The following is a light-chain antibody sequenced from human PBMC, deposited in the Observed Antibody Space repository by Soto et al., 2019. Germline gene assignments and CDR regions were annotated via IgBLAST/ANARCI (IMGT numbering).Light chain of an antibody. J-gene: IGKJ1*01. V-gene: IGKV1-5*01. CDR3: QQYNSYPWT. CDR1: QSISSW. CDR2: DAS. Sequence: DIQMTQSPSTLSASVGDRVTITCRASQSISSWLAWYQQKPGKAPKLLIYDASSLESGVPSRFSRSGSGTEFTLPISSLQPDDVATYYCQQYNSYPWTFGQGTKVEIK.